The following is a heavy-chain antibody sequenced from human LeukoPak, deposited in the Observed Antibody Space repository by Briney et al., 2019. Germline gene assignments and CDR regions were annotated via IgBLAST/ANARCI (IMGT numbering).Heavy chain of an antibody. V-gene: IGHV4-39*01. Sequence: SETLSLTCTVSGGSISSSSYYWGWIRQPPGKGLEWIGSIYYSGSTYYNPSLESRVTISVDTSKNQFSLKLSSVTAADTAVYYCARLPLLGYYYYMDVWGKGTTVTVSS. D-gene: IGHD2-15*01. J-gene: IGHJ6*03. CDR2: IYYSGST. CDR3: ARLPLLGYYYYMDV. CDR1: GGSISSSSYY.